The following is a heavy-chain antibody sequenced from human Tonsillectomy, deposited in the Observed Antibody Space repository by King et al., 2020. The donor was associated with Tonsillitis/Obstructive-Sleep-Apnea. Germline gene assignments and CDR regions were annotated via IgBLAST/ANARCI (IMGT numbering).Heavy chain of an antibody. CDR1: GGSFSGYY. Sequence: VQLQQWGAGLLKPSEPLSLTCAVYGGSFSGYYWSWLRQPPGKGLEWIGEINHSGSTNYNPSLKSRVTISVDTSKNQFSLKLSSVTAADTAVYYCTRRRYSSSWYPFWYFDLWGRGTLVTVSS. CDR3: TRRRYSSSWYPFWYFDL. D-gene: IGHD6-13*01. V-gene: IGHV4-34*01. CDR2: INHSGST. J-gene: IGHJ2*01.